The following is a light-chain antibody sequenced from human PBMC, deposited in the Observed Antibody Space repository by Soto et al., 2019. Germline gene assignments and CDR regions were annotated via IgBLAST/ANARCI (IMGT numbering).Light chain of an antibody. CDR1: SSEVGGNNY. CDR3: SSYTTSNTRQIV. V-gene: IGLV2-14*03. CDR2: DDS. J-gene: IGLJ1*01. Sequence: QSVLTQPASVSGSPGQSITISCTGTSSEVGGNNYVSWYQHHPGKANKLIIYDDSNRPSGVSNRLSGSKSGNMASLTISGLQPEDEADYYCSSYTTSNTRQIVFGTGTKVTVL.